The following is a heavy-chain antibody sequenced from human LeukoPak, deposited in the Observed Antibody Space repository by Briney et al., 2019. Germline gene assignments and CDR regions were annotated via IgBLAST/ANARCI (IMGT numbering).Heavy chain of an antibody. CDR2: INHSGST. D-gene: IGHD3-10*01. CDR1: GGSFSGYY. V-gene: IGHV4-34*01. Sequence: PSETLSLTCAVYGGSFSGYYWSWIRQPPGKGLECIGEINHSGSTNYNPSLKSRVTISVDTSKNQFSLKLSSVTAADTAVYYCARHVRIMVRGVIAYYYYYMDVWGKGTTVTISS. CDR3: ARHVRIMVRGVIAYYYYYMDV. J-gene: IGHJ6*03.